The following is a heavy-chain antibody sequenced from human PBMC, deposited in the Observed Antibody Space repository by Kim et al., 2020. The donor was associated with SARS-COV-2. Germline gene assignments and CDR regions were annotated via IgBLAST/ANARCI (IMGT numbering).Heavy chain of an antibody. CDR1: GFTFSDHY. V-gene: IGHV3-72*01. J-gene: IGHJ6*02. D-gene: IGHD2-15*01. CDR3: ARGYCSGGSCYGMDV. Sequence: GGSLRLSCAASGFTFSDHYMDWVRQAPGKGLEWVGRTRNKANSYTTEYAASVKGRFTISRDDSKNSLYLQMNSLKTEDTAVYYCARGYCSGGSCYGMDVWGQGTTVTVSS. CDR2: TRNKANSYTT.